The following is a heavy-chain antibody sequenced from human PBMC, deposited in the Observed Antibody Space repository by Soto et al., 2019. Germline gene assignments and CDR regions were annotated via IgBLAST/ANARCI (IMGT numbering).Heavy chain of an antibody. V-gene: IGHV4-59*08. CDR3: ARLSRALNWFDP. CDR1: GGSISSYY. J-gene: IGHJ5*02. CDR2: IYYTGST. Sequence: QVQLQESGPGLVKPSETLSLTCTVSGGSISSYYWIWIRQPPGKGLEWIGYIYYTGSTNYNPSLKGRVTISVDTSKNQFSLNLSSVTAADTAVYYCARLSRALNWFDPWGQGTLVTVSS.